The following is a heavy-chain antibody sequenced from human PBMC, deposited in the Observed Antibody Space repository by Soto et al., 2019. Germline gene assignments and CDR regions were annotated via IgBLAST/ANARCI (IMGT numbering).Heavy chain of an antibody. D-gene: IGHD3-22*01. J-gene: IGHJ4*02. CDR2: ISGGGDST. Sequence: EVHLLESGGGLVQPGGSLRLSCAASGFTFSNYAMNWVRQAPGKRLEGVSGISGGGDSTYYADSVKGRFISSRDNSKNTLFLQVNTLRAEDTAVYYCAKDQVPVYYYDSRGTFDYWGQGTLVTVSS. CDR3: AKDQVPVYYYDSRGTFDY. CDR1: GFTFSNYA. V-gene: IGHV3-23*01.